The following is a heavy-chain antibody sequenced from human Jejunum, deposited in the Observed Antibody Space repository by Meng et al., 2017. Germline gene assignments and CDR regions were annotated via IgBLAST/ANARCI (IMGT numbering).Heavy chain of an antibody. CDR2: VSYDGSNK. D-gene: IGHD3-22*01. J-gene: IGHJ4*02. Sequence: QGQVGGYGGGLGNPGRSLGLSCATSGFPFNKFAMVWVRQPPGKGLEWVAVVSYDGSNKFYADSVKGRFTVSRDYSKNTLYLQMDSLRLEDTAVYYCARAYYDGSGRFDFWGQGTLVTVSS. V-gene: IGHV3-30*01. CDR3: ARAYYDGSGRFDF. CDR1: GFPFNKFA.